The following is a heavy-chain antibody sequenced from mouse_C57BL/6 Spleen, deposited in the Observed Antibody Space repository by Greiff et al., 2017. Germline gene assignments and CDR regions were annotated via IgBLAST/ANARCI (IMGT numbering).Heavy chain of an antibody. V-gene: IGHV5-12*01. J-gene: IGHJ4*01. CDR3: ARLGYYGSSLNYAMDY. D-gene: IGHD1-1*01. CDR2: ISNGCGST. Sequence: EVHLVESGGGLVQPGGSLKLSCAASGFTFSDYYMYWVRQTPEKRLEWVAYISNGCGSTYYPDTVKGRFTISRDNAKNTLDLQMSRLKSEDTAMYYCARLGYYGSSLNYAMDYWGQGTSVTVSS. CDR1: GFTFSDYY.